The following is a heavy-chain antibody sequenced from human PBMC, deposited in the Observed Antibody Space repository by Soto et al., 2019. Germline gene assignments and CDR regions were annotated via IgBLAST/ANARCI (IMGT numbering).Heavy chain of an antibody. D-gene: IGHD3-3*01. CDR1: GGSISSSSYY. Sequence: PSETLSLTCTGSGGSISSSSYYWGWIRQPPGKGLEWIGSIYYSGNTYYNPSLKSRVTISVDTSKNQFSLKLSSVTAADTAVYYCARHPLTAIFGVVTPGGFDYWGQGTLVTVSS. CDR3: ARHPLTAIFGVVTPGGFDY. V-gene: IGHV4-39*01. CDR2: IYYSGNT. J-gene: IGHJ4*02.